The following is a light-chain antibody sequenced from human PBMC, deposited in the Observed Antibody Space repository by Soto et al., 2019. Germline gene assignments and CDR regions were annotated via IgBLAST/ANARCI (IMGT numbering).Light chain of an antibody. CDR2: RAS. V-gene: IGKV1-5*03. J-gene: IGKJ1*01. CDR1: QSIHNW. CDR3: QQYNTYST. Sequence: DIQMTQSPSTLSASVGDRVTITCRASQSIHNWLAWFQQKPGKAPMLLIYRASNLESGVPSRFSGSGSGTVFTFTISSLQPDDFASYYCQQYNTYSTVGQVTKVDSK.